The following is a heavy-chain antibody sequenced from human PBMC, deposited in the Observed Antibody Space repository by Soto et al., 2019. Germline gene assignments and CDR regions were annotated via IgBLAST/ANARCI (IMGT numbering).Heavy chain of an antibody. J-gene: IGHJ4*02. CDR2: INPSGGST. CDR3: ARAGEEDIVVVVAATLDY. V-gene: IGHV1-46*01. CDR1: GYTFTSYY. D-gene: IGHD2-15*01. Sequence: QVQLVQSGAEVKKPGASVKVSCKASGYTFTSYYMHWVRQAPGQGLEWMGIINPSGGSTSYAQKFQGRVTMTRDTSTSTVYMELSSLRSEDTAVYYCARAGEEDIVVVVAATLDYWGQGTLVTVSS.